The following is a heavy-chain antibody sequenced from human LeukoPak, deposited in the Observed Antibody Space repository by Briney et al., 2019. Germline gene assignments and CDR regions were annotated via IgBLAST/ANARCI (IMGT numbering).Heavy chain of an antibody. J-gene: IGHJ3*02. CDR2: ISGSGGST. CDR1: GFTFSSYA. V-gene: IGHV3-23*01. CDR3: AKVRDGSGSYYKGRAFDI. Sequence: GGSLRLSCAASGFTFSSYAMSWVRQAPGKGLEWVSAISGSGGSTYYADSVKGRFTISRDNPKNTLFLHMTSLRAEDTAVYYCAKVRDGSGSYYKGRAFDIWGQGTTVTVSS. D-gene: IGHD3-10*01.